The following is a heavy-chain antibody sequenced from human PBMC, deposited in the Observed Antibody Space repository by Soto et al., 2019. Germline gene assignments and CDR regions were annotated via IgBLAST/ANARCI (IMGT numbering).Heavy chain of an antibody. V-gene: IGHV4-34*01. Sequence: SETLSLTCAVYGGSFSGYYWSWIRQPPGKGLEWIGEINHSGSTNYNPSLKSRVTISVDTSKNQFSLKLSSVTAADTAVYYCAAGGGLPRYYWGQGTLVTVSS. CDR2: INHSGST. CDR3: AAGGGLPRYY. D-gene: IGHD5-12*01. J-gene: IGHJ4*02. CDR1: GGSFSGYY.